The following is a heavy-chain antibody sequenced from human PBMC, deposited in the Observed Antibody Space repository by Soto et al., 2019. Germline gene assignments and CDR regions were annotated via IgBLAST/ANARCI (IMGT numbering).Heavy chain of an antibody. CDR1: GFTFSSYG. D-gene: IGHD3-9*01. CDR2: ISYDGSNK. Sequence: QVQLVESGGGVVQPGRSLRLSCAASGFTFSSYGMHWVRQAPGKGLEWVAVISYDGSNKYYADSVKGRFTISRDNSRNTLYLHINSLRAEDTAVYYCAKDRGCITIVCPEGYYYYGMDVWGQGTTVTVSS. CDR3: AKDRGCITIVCPEGYYYYGMDV. J-gene: IGHJ6*02. V-gene: IGHV3-30*18.